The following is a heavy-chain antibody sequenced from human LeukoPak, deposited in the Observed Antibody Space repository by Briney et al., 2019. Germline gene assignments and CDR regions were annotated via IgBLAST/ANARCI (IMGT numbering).Heavy chain of an antibody. J-gene: IGHJ6*03. V-gene: IGHV4-59*01. Sequence: SETLSLTCTVSGGSISSYYWSWIRQPPGKGLEWIGYIYYSGSTNYNPSLKTRVTISVDTSKNRFSLKLSSVTAADTAVYYCARATMVRGASYYYYYMDVWGKGTTVTISS. D-gene: IGHD3-10*01. CDR2: IYYSGST. CDR1: GGSISSYY. CDR3: ARATMVRGASYYYYYMDV.